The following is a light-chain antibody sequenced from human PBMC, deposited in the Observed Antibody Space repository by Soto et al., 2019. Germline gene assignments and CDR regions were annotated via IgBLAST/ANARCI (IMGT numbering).Light chain of an antibody. J-gene: IGKJ1*01. CDR2: DAS. CDR3: QHSGDFRWT. Sequence: EIVLTQSPATLSLSPGERATLSCRASQSVSRYLAWYQQKPGQAPRLLIYDASNRATGIPARFSGSGSGTDFTLTISSLEPEDFAVYYCQHSGDFRWTFGQGTKVEVK. V-gene: IGKV3-11*01. CDR1: QSVSRY.